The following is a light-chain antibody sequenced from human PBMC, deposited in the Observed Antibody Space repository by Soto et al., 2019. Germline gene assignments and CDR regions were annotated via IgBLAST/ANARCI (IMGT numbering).Light chain of an antibody. J-gene: IGKJ2*01. CDR2: GAS. CDR1: QSVSSN. V-gene: IGKV3-15*01. Sequence: EIVMTQPPATLSVSPGERATLSCRARQSVSSNLAWYQQKPGQAPRPLIYGASTRATGIPARFSGSGSGTEFTLTISSLQSEDFAVYYCQQYNNWPSYTFGQGTKLEIK. CDR3: QQYNNWPSYT.